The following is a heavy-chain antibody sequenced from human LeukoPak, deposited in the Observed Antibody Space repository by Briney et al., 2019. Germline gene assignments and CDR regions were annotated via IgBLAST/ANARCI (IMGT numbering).Heavy chain of an antibody. D-gene: IGHD5-12*01. CDR2: IYYSGST. V-gene: IGHV4-30-4*01. CDR1: GGSISSGDYY. CDR3: ARDMDIVATSWFDP. Sequence: MASETLSLTCTVSGGSISSGDYYWSWIRQPPGKGLEWIGYIYYSGSTYYNPSLKSRVTISVDTSKNQFSLKLSSVTAADTAVYYCARDMDIVATSWFDPWGQGTLVTVSP. J-gene: IGHJ5*02.